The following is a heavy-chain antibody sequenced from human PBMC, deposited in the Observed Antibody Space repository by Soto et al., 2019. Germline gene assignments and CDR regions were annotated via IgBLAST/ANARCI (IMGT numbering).Heavy chain of an antibody. V-gene: IGHV3-30-3*01. CDR1: GFTFSSYA. CDR2: ISYDGSNK. J-gene: IGHJ4*02. Sequence: QEQLVESGGGVVQPGRSLRLSCAASGFTFSSYAMHWVRQAPGKGLEWVAVISYDGSNKYYADSVKGRFTISRDNSKNTLYLQMNSLRAEDTAVYYCARVLGATGTFDYWGQGTLVTVSS. D-gene: IGHD1-26*01. CDR3: ARVLGATGTFDY.